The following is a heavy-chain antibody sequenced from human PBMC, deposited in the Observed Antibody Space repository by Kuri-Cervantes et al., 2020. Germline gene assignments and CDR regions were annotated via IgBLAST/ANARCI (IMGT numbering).Heavy chain of an antibody. D-gene: IGHD6-13*01. CDR3: ARGLVGQQLVKNYYYHYMDV. Sequence: ESLKISCGVYGGSFSNYFWSWIRQTPGKGLEWIGEINYSGITNYNPSLKSRVTITVDTSKNQFSLKLSSVTAADTAVYYCARGLVGQQLVKNYYYHYMDVRGKGTTVTVSS. V-gene: IGHV4-34*01. CDR2: INYSGIT. CDR1: GGSFSNYF. J-gene: IGHJ6*03.